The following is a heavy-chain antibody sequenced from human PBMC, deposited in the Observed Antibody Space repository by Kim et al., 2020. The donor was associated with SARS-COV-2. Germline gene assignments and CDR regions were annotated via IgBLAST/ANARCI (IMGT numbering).Heavy chain of an antibody. CDR2: IHISGSP. CDR3: ARDHSNNWPRNGMDV. Sequence: SETLSLTCTVSGDSINSGSYYWSWIRQSAGKGLEWIGRIHISGSPNYNPSLKSRVSISVDTSKNRFSLQLSAVTAADTALYYCARDHSNNWPRNGMDVWGPGTTVTVSS. V-gene: IGHV4-61*02. CDR1: GDSINSGSYY. J-gene: IGHJ6*02. D-gene: IGHD3-22*01.